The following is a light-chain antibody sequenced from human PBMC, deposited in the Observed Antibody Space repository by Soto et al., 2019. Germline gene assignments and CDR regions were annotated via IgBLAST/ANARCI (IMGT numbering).Light chain of an antibody. J-gene: IGLJ2*01. Sequence: QSVLTQPASVSGSPGQSITISCTGTSSDVGGYNYVSWYQQHPGKAPKVMISDVSNRPSGVSNRFSGSKSGNTASLTISGLQAEDEADYYCSSYTRSSTRVFGGGTKVTVL. CDR2: DVS. CDR3: SSYTRSSTRV. CDR1: SSDVGGYNY. V-gene: IGLV2-14*01.